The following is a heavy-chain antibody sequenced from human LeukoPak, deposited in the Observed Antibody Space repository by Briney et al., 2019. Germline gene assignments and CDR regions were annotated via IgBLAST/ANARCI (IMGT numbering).Heavy chain of an antibody. Sequence: SVKVSCKASGGTFSSYAISWVRQAPGQGLEWMGGIIPIFGTANYAQKFQGRVTITTDESTSTAYMELSSLRSEDTAVYYCASSDYDSSGHYYPYCFDYWGQGTLVTVSS. J-gene: IGHJ4*02. CDR3: ASSDYDSSGHYYPYCFDY. D-gene: IGHD3-22*01. V-gene: IGHV1-69*05. CDR2: IIPIFGTA. CDR1: GGTFSSYA.